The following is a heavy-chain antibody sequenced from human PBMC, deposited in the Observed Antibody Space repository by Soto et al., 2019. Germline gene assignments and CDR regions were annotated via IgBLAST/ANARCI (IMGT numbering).Heavy chain of an antibody. CDR2: IYYSGST. J-gene: IGHJ3*02. Sequence: SETLSLTCTVSGGSISSYYWSWIRQPPGKGLEWIGHIYYSGSTNYNPSLRSRVTISVDTSKNQFSLKLSSVTAADTAVYYCARGRRSSGRHDASDIWGQGTMVTVSS. D-gene: IGHD1-26*01. V-gene: IGHV4-59*01. CDR1: GGSISSYY. CDR3: ARGRRSSGRHDASDI.